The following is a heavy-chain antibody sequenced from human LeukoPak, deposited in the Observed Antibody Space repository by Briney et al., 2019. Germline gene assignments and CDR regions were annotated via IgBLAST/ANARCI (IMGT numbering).Heavy chain of an antibody. D-gene: IGHD1-26*01. CDR2: IFARGET. Sequence: SETLSLTCTVSHDSISGGGYYWNWMRQPAGKELKWIGRIFARGETLYSPSLQSRVTISVDTSKNQFSLTLTSVTAADTAIYYCAREKWESGLRAFDFWGQGTKVTVSS. V-gene: IGHV4-61*02. CDR1: HDSISGGGYY. CDR3: AREKWESGLRAFDF. J-gene: IGHJ3*01.